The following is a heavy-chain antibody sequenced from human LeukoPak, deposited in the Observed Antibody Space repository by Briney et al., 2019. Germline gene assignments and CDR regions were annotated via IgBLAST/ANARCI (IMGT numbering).Heavy chain of an antibody. CDR1: GYTLTELS. D-gene: IGHD1-14*01. Sequence: SVKVSCKVSGYTLTELSMHWVRQAPGKGLEWMGGFDPEDGETIYAQKLQGRVTMTEDTSTDTAYMELSSLRSEDTAVYYCATIILWGTVHFDYWGQGTLVTVSS. CDR2: FDPEDGET. J-gene: IGHJ4*02. V-gene: IGHV1-24*01. CDR3: ATIILWGTVHFDY.